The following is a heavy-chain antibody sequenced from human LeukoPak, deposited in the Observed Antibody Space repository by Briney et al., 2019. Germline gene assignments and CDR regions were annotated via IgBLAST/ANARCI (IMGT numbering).Heavy chain of an antibody. V-gene: IGHV4-4*07. CDR1: GGSISSYY. Sequence: SETLSLTCTVSGGSISSYYWSWIRQSAGKGLEWIGRIYIGGSTSYNPSLKSRVTMSVDTSKIQFSLNLTSVTAADTAMYYCARGPRMVAMNGYAFDIWGPGTTVIVSS. CDR3: ARGPRMVAMNGYAFDI. J-gene: IGHJ3*02. D-gene: IGHD2-2*01. CDR2: IYIGGST.